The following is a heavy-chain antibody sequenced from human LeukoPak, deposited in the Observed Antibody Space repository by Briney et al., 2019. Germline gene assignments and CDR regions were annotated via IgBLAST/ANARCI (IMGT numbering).Heavy chain of an antibody. D-gene: IGHD3-10*01. CDR3: TTISVRLLWFGDDY. CDR2: IKSKTDGGTT. J-gene: IGHJ4*02. CDR1: SSYA. Sequence: GGSLRLSCAASSSYAMSWVRQAPGKGLEWVGRIKSKTDGGTTDYAAPVKGRFTISRDDSKNTLYLQMNSLKTEDTAVYYCTTISVRLLWFGDDYWGQGTLVTVSS. V-gene: IGHV3-15*01.